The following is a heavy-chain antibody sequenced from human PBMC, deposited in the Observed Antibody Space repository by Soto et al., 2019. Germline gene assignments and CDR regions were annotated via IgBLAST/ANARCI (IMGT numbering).Heavy chain of an antibody. CDR3: ARDRGSSISCQDT. CDR2: IWCDGRNT. Sequence: QVQLVESGGGVVHPGRSLRLSCAASGFTFRSYGMHRVRQAPGKGLECVAVIWCDGRNTYHADSVQGRFTISRDNSQNTLFLQMNSLRVEDTAVYYGARDRGSSISCQDTWGQGTLVSVSS. CDR1: GFTFRSYG. D-gene: IGHD2-2*01. V-gene: IGHV3-33*01. J-gene: IGHJ4*02.